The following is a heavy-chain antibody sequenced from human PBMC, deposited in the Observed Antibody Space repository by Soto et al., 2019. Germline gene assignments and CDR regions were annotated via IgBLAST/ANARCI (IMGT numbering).Heavy chain of an antibody. CDR2: IWYDGSNK. CDR3: AREGQAVAGDYYYYYGMDV. V-gene: IGHV3-33*01. J-gene: IGHJ6*02. CDR1: GFTFSSYG. D-gene: IGHD6-19*01. Sequence: GGSLRLSCAASGFTFSSYGMHWVRQAPGKGLEWVAVIWYDGSNKYYADSVKGRFTISRDNSKNTLYLQMNSLRAEDTAVYYCAREGQAVAGDYYYYYGMDVWGQGT.